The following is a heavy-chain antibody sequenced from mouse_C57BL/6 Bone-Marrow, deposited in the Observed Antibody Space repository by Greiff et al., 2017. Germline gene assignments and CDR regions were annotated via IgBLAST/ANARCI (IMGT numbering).Heavy chain of an antibody. CDR3: AREGNYAYCYAMDY. CDR2: IDPNSGGT. D-gene: IGHD2-1*01. Sequence: QVQLQQPGAELVKPGASVKLSCKASGYTFTSYWMHWVTQRPGRGLEWIGRIDPNSGGTKYNEKFKSKATLTVDKPYSTSYMQLSSLPSEDSSVYYCAREGNYAYCYAMDYWGQGTSVTVSS. CDR1: GYTFTSYW. J-gene: IGHJ4*01. V-gene: IGHV1-72*01.